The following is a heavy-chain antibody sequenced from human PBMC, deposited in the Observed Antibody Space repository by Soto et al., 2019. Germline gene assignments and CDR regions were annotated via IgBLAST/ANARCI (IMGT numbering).Heavy chain of an antibody. CDR2: ISGSGGST. CDR3: AKVSHQXGTPPGAY. J-gene: IGHJ4*02. CDR1: GFTFSSYA. V-gene: IGHV3-23*01. Sequence: PGGSLRLSCAASGFTFSSYAMSWVRQAPGKGLEWVSAISGSGGSTYYADSVKGRFTISRDNSKNTLYLQMNSLRAEDTAVYYCAKVSHQXGTPPGAYWGQGTLVTVSS. D-gene: IGHD1-1*01.